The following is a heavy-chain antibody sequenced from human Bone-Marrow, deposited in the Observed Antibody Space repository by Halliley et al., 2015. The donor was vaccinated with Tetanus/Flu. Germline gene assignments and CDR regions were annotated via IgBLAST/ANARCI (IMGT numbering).Heavy chain of an antibody. Sequence: TLSLTCTVSGDSINSYYWSWIRQPPGKGQEWICHIYHSGSTNYNPSLKSRVTISVDTSKNQSSLRLNSGTAADTGVYYSQSDDGVWGNPGPWGPGTLVSVSS. V-gene: IGHV4-4*08. CDR3: QSDDGVWGNPGP. CDR2: IYHSGST. J-gene: IGHJ5*02. D-gene: IGHD3-16*01. CDR1: GDSINSYY.